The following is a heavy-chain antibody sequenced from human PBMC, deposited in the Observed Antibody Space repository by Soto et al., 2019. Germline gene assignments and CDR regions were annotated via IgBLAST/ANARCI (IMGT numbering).Heavy chain of an antibody. CDR3: ARDCPNYDFWSGLGYYYYYGMDV. V-gene: IGHV3-7*01. D-gene: IGHD3-3*01. Sequence: GGSLRLSCAASGFTFSSYWMNWVRQAPGKGVEWVANIKQDGSEKNFVDSVKGRFTISRDNSKNTLYLQMNSLRAEDTAVYYCARDCPNYDFWSGLGYYYYYGMDVWGQGTTVTVSS. CDR1: GFTFSSYW. J-gene: IGHJ6*02. CDR2: IKQDGSEK.